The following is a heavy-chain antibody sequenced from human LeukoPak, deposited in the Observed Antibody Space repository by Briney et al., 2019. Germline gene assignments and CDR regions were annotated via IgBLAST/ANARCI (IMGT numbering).Heavy chain of an antibody. CDR2: IHYSGTT. CDR1: GGSISGYY. D-gene: IGHD3-10*01. V-gene: IGHV4-59*08. Sequence: PSETLSLTCTVYGGSISGYYWSWIRLPPGKGLEWIAYIHYSGTTNYNPSLRSRVTISVDTSKNQFSLKVNSVTATDTAVYFCARHDSYALGSHPLDVWGQGTTVIVSS. CDR3: ARHDSYALGSHPLDV. J-gene: IGHJ6*02.